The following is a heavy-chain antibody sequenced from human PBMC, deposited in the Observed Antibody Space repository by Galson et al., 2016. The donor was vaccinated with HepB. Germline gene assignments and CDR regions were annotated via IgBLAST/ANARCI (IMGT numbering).Heavy chain of an antibody. V-gene: IGHV3-9*01. Sequence: SLRLSCAASGFSFDDYAMHWVRQAPGKGLEWVSGISWNSGSIAYGDSVKGRFTISRDNARHSLYLQMNSLRAEDTALYYCAREGWEERSSSWGYFDYWGQGTLVTVSS. CDR2: ISWNSGSI. D-gene: IGHD6-6*01. J-gene: IGHJ4*02. CDR3: AREGWEERSSSWGYFDY. CDR1: GFSFDDYA.